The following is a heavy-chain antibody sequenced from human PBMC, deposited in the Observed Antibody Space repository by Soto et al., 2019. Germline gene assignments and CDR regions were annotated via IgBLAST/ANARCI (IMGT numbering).Heavy chain of an antibody. CDR1: GGTFSSYT. CDR2: IIPILGIA. CDR3: ARDYGSGSYSAY. Sequence: QVQLVQSGAEVKKPGSSVKVSCKASGGTFSSYTISWVRQAPGQGLEWMGRIIPILGIANYAQKFQGRVTITADKSTSTAYMELSSLRSEDTAVYYCARDYGSGSYSAYWGQGTLVTVSS. J-gene: IGHJ4*02. V-gene: IGHV1-69*08. D-gene: IGHD3-10*01.